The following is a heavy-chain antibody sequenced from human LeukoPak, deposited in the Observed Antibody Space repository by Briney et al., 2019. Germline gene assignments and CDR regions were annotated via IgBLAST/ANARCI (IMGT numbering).Heavy chain of an antibody. CDR1: GFTLSIHW. Sequence: GGSLRLSCAASGFTLSIHWMSWLRQAPGKGREWLGNIKQDGSEKYYVDSVRGRFTISRDNAKNSLYLQMNSLRAEDTAVYYCARHLVFDYWGQGSLVTVSS. D-gene: IGHD2-8*02. J-gene: IGHJ4*02. CDR2: IKQDGSEK. CDR3: ARHLVFDY. V-gene: IGHV3-7*01.